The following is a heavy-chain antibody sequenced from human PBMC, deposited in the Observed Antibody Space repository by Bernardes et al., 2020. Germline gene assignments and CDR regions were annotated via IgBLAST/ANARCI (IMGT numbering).Heavy chain of an antibody. D-gene: IGHD3-22*01. CDR1: GFTFSSYA. V-gene: IGHV3-30*04. J-gene: IGHJ2*01. Sequence: GGSLRLSCAASGFTFSSYAMHWVRQAPGKGLEWVAVISYDGSNKYYADSVKGRFTISRDNSKNTLYLQMNSLRAEDTAVYYCARSYDSSGYRGVYFGLWGRGTLVTVSS. CDR2: ISYDGSNK. CDR3: ARSYDSSGYRGVYFGL.